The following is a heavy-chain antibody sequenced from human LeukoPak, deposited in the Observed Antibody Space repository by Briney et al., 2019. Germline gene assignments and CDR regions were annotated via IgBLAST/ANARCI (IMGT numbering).Heavy chain of an antibody. CDR2: IYYSGST. V-gene: IGHV4-34*09. CDR1: GGSFSGYY. CDR3: ARTAVAGGRWFDP. D-gene: IGHD6-19*01. J-gene: IGHJ5*02. Sequence: NPSETLSLTCAVYGGSFSGYYWSWIRQPPGKGLEWIGYIYYSGSTYYNPSLKSRVTISVDTSKNQFSLKLSSVTAADTAVYYCARTAVAGGRWFDPWGQGTLVTVSS.